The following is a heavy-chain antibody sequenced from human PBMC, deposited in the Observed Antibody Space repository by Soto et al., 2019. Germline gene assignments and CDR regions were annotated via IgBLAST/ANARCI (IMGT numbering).Heavy chain of an antibody. D-gene: IGHD3-10*01. J-gene: IGHJ6*02. CDR1: GGCISSYY. CDR2: IYYSGST. V-gene: IGHV4-59*01. Sequence: SETLALTGTVSGGCISSYYLSWIRQPPGKGLEWIGYIYYSGSTNYNPSLKSRVTISVDTSKNQFSLKMSSVTAADTAVYYCARDYYGSGSYAGGMDVWGQGTTVTVSS. CDR3: ARDYYGSGSYAGGMDV.